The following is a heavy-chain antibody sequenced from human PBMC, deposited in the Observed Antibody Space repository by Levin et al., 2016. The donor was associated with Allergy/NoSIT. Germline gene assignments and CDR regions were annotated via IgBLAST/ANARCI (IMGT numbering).Heavy chain of an antibody. D-gene: IGHD6-13*01. CDR2: IYTSGST. CDR3: ARENLLPIAAAGTWYYYYGMDV. V-gene: IGHV4-4*07. J-gene: IGHJ6*02. Sequence: IRQPPGKGLEWIGRIYTSGSTNYNPSLKSRVTMSVDTSKNQFSLKLRSVTAADTAVYYCARENLLPIAAAGTWYYYYGMDVWGQGTTVTVSS.